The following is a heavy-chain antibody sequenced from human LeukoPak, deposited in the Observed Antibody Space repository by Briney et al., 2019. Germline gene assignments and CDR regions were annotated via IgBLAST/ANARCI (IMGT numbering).Heavy chain of an antibody. V-gene: IGHV3-7*01. CDR3: ARFATGDNFDY. CDR2: IKQDGSEK. CDR1: GFTFSSHW. J-gene: IGHJ4*02. D-gene: IGHD7-27*01. Sequence: GGSLRLSCAASGFTFSSHWMSWVRQAPGKGLEWVANIKQDGSEKYYVDSVKGRFTISRDNAKNSLYLQMNSLRAEDTAVYYCARFATGDNFDYWGQGTLVTVSS.